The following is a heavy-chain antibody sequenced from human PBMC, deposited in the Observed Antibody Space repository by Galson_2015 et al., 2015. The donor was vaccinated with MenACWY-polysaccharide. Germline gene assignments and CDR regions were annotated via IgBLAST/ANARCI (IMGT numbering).Heavy chain of an antibody. Sequence: SLRLSCAASGFSLTSYDVNWVRQAPGKGLEWVAVISGSDTDLWYADSVKGRFTLSRDTSKSALYLQMNSLRAEDTAKYYCAKASQWGAAAVGSVAYWGRGTLVTVSS. CDR2: ISGSDTDL. J-gene: IGHJ4*02. V-gene: IGHV3-23*01. CDR3: AKASQWGAAAVGSVAY. D-gene: IGHD6-13*01. CDR1: GFSLTSYD.